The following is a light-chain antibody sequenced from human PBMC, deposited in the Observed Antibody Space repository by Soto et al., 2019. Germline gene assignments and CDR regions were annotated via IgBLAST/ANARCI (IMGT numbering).Light chain of an antibody. J-gene: IGKJ1*01. CDR1: QSINSW. Sequence: DIQMTQSPSTLSVSIGDRVTITCRASQSINSWLAWYQQKPGKAPKLLIYDASTLESGVPSRFSGSGFGTEFSLTISSLQPDDFGSYYCQHMRTFGQGTKVDIK. CDR3: QHMRT. V-gene: IGKV1-5*01. CDR2: DAS.